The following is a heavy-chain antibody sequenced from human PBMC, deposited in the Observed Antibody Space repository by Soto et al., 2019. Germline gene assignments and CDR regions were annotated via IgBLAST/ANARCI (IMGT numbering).Heavy chain of an antibody. V-gene: IGHV6-1*01. CDR1: GDSVSSNSAA. CDR2: TYYRSKWYN. J-gene: IGHJ4*02. D-gene: IGHD3-22*01. CDR3: ARGLPPYYYDSSGYYSRGHYFAY. Sequence: SQTLSLTCAISGDSVSSNSAAWNWIRQSPSRGLEWLGRTYYRSKWYNDYAVSVKSRITINPDTSKNQFSLQLNSVTPEDTAVYYCARGLPPYYYDSSGYYSRGHYFAYWGQGTLVASPQ.